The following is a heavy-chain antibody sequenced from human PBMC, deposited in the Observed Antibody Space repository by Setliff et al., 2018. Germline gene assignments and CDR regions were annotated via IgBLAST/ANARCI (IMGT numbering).Heavy chain of an antibody. V-gene: IGHV3-73*01. CDR3: AITMTTGVDFFDY. J-gene: IGHJ4*02. CDR2: IRGRTDNYAT. CDR1: GFSFSGSA. Sequence: AGGSLRLSCAASGFSFSGSAVYWVRQASVKGLEWIGRIRGRTDNYATAYAASVKARFTISRDDSKNTAYLQVNSLKTEDTAVYYCAITMTTGVDFFDYWGQGTLVTVSS. D-gene: IGHD4-17*01.